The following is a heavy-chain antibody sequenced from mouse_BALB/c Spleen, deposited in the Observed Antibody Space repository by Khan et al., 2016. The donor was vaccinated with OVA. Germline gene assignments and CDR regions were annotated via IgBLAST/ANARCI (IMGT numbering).Heavy chain of an antibody. Sequence: VQLQQSGPVLVKPGASVKMSCKASGYTFPNYVLQWVKQNPGQGLEWIGYITPYNDDTKYNEKFKGKAALTSDKSYSTVQMELRSLTSEDSAVYYCARRGRYDEGYYFDYWGQGTTLTVSS. D-gene: IGHD2-12*01. CDR1: GYTFPNYV. J-gene: IGHJ2*01. CDR2: ITPYNDDT. V-gene: IGHV1S136*01. CDR3: ARRGRYDEGYYFDY.